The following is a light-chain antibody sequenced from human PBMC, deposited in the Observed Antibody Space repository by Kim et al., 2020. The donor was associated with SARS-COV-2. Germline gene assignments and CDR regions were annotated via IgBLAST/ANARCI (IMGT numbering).Light chain of an antibody. CDR1: KLGDRY. J-gene: IGLJ2*01. CDR3: QTWDSSTVL. V-gene: IGLV3-1*01. CDR2: QDN. Sequence: GTRGKTAGMTCSGDKLGDRYACWYQQRPGQSPVLVIYQDNKRPSGIPERFSGSNSGDTDTLTISGTQTMDEADYYCQTWDSSTVLFGGGTRLTVL.